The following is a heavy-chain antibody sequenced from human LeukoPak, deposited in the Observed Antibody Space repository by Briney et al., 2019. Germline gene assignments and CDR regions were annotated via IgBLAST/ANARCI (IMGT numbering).Heavy chain of an antibody. CDR3: ARDLEMATIFSFGYYYYGMDV. CDR1: GYTFTGYY. D-gene: IGHD5-24*01. V-gene: IGHV1-2*02. CDR2: INPNSGGT. J-gene: IGHJ6*02. Sequence: EASVKVSCKASGYTFTGYYMHWVRQAPGQGLEWMGWINPNSGGTNYAQKFQGRVTMTRDTSISTAYMELSRLRSDDTAVYYCARDLEMATIFSFGYYYYGMDVWGQGTTVTVSS.